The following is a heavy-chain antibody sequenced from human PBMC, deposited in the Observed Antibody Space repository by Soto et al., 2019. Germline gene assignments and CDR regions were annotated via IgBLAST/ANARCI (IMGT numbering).Heavy chain of an antibody. CDR3: TSHSSYDMMRT. J-gene: IGHJ5*02. D-gene: IGHD3-16*01. V-gene: IGHV3-73*02. Sequence: EVQLLESGGGLVQPGGSLNLSCAASGFTFSGSAMHWVRQASGKGVGLLGRIRSKTNNYATAYAASLKGRFTISRDDTKSMAYLQLNSLQTDDTAVYYCTSHSSYDMMRTWGQGNLGTVSS. CDR1: GFTFSGSA. CDR2: IRSKTNNYAT.